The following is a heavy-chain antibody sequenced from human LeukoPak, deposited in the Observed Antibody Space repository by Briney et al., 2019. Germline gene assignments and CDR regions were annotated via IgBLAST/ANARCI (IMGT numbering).Heavy chain of an antibody. J-gene: IGHJ4*02. CDR1: GYTFTSYY. V-gene: IGHV1-46*01. CDR3: ARDGAADVSTFDY. D-gene: IGHD6-13*01. CDR2: INPSGGST. Sequence: ASVKVSCMPSGYTFTSYYMHWVRQAPGQGLEGLGIINPSGGSTSYEQKFQGRVTMTRDTSTSTVYMELSSLRSEDTAVYYCARDGAADVSTFDYWGQGTLVIVSS.